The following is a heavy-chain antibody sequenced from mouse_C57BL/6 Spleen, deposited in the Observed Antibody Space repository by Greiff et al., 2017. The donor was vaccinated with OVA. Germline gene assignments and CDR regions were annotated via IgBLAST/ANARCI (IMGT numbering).Heavy chain of an antibody. CDR3: AREGLSALSRGAMDY. D-gene: IGHD1-1*02. J-gene: IGHJ4*01. Sequence: EVQLQQSGPGLVKPSQSLSLTCSVTGYSITSGYYWNWIRQFPGNKLEWMGYISYDGSNNYNPSLKNRISITRDTSKNQFFLKLNSVTTEDTATYYCAREGLSALSRGAMDYWGQGTSVTVSS. CDR2: ISYDGSN. CDR1: GYSITSGYY. V-gene: IGHV3-6*01.